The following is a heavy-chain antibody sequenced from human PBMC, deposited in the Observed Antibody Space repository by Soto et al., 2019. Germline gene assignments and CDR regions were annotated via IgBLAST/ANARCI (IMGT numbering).Heavy chain of an antibody. Sequence: ASVKVSCKASGYTFTSYYMHWVRQAPGQGLEWMGIINPSGGSTSYAQKFQGRVTMTRDTSTSTVYMELSSLRSEDTAVYYCARAYDYDFWSGYLSESNYYGMDVWGQGTTVTVSS. V-gene: IGHV1-46*01. D-gene: IGHD3-3*01. CDR1: GYTFTSYY. CDR3: ARAYDYDFWSGYLSESNYYGMDV. J-gene: IGHJ6*02. CDR2: INPSGGST.